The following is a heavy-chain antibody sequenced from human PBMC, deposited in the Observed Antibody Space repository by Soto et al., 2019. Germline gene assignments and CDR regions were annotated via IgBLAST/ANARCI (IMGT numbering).Heavy chain of an antibody. D-gene: IGHD6-19*01. V-gene: IGHV3-23*01. CDR2: ISGSGGST. CDR3: AKDQQQWLAWRY. CDR1: GFTFRSYA. J-gene: IGHJ4*02. Sequence: EVQLLESGGGLVQPGGSLRLSCAASGFTFRSYAMSWVRQAPGKGLEWVSAISGSGGSTYYADSVKGRFTISRDNSKNTLYLQMNSLRAEDTAVYYCAKDQQQWLAWRYWGQGTLVTVSS.